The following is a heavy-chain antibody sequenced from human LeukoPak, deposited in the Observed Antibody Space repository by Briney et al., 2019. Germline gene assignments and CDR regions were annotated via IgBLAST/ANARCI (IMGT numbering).Heavy chain of an antibody. CDR3: ARDQPHAASWFDP. Sequence: GGSLRLSCAASTINFSDYGMDWVRQAPGRGLEWVSTINPTGVRTYYTDSVRGRFTISRDNSKNTVFLQINSLRVEDTAIYYCARDQPHAASWFDPWGQGTLVTVSS. D-gene: IGHD2-2*01. J-gene: IGHJ5*02. V-gene: IGHV3-23*01. CDR2: INPTGVRT. CDR1: TINFSDYG.